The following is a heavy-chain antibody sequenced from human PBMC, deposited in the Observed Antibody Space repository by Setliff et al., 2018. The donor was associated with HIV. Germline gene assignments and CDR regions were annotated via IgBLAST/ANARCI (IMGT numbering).Heavy chain of an antibody. V-gene: IGHV4-34*01. J-gene: IGHJ6*03. D-gene: IGHD1-26*01. CDR2: IHQGGTS. CDR3: ARSRIVGVTGYWYYTDV. Sequence: SETLSLTCAVYGGSFTNYYWSWIRQPPGRGLEWIGEIHQGGTSNYNPSLKSRVTVSVDTSKNQFSLRLSSVTAADTALYYCARSRIVGVTGYWYYTDVWGNGTTVTVSS. CDR1: GGSFTNYY.